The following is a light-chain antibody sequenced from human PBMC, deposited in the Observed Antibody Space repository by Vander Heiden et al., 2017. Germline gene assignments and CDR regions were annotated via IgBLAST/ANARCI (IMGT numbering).Light chain of an antibody. CDR2: EVS. CDR1: SSDVGGYNY. J-gene: IGLJ2*01. CDR3: SSYTSSSNVV. V-gene: IGLV2-14*01. Sequence: QSALTQPASVSGSPGRSITIPCTGTSSDVGGYNYVSWYQQPPGKAPNLMIYEVSKRPSGVANRFSGSKSGNTASLTISGLQAEDEADYYCSSYTSSSNVVFGGGTKLTVL.